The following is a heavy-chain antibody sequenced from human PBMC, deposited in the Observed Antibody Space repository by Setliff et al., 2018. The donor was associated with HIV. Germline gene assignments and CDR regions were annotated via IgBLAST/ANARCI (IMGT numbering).Heavy chain of an antibody. CDR2: IIPFTGTA. Sequence: SVKVSCKASGGTFNTYTITWVRQAPGQGLEWMGGIIPFTGTANYAQKFQGRVTITTDESRSIVYMEVSSLRSEDTAVYYCARAPRLTMIRGVFDYWGQGTLVTV. J-gene: IGHJ4*02. CDR1: GGTFNTYT. V-gene: IGHV1-69*16. CDR3: ARAPRLTMIRGVFDY. D-gene: IGHD3-10*01.